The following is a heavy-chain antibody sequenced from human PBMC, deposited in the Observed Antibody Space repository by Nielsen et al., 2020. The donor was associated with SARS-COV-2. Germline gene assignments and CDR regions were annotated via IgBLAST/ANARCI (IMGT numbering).Heavy chain of an antibody. CDR1: GYTFTSYV. J-gene: IGHJ4*02. D-gene: IGHD5-18*01. V-gene: IGHV1-69*06. CDR2: IIPIFGTA. Sequence: SVKVSCKASGYTFTSYVMHWVRQAPGQGLEWMGGIIPIFGTANYAQKFQGRVTITADKSTSTAYMELSSLRSEDTAVYYCASITAMVEDGGYFDYWGQGTLVTVSS. CDR3: ASITAMVEDGGYFDY.